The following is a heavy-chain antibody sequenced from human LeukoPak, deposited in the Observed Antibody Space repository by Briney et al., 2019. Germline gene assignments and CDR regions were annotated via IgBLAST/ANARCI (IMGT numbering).Heavy chain of an antibody. Sequence: PGGSLRLSCVASGFSFRTYEMNWVRQAPGMGLEWISYISVGGSDEDYAESVKGRFSISRDNAKNSLFLQMNSLRVEDTAVYYCARDVGFNNGWPAWGQGTLVTVSS. CDR3: ARDVGFNNGWPA. D-gene: IGHD6-19*01. V-gene: IGHV3-48*03. CDR1: GFSFRTYE. J-gene: IGHJ5*02. CDR2: ISVGGSDE.